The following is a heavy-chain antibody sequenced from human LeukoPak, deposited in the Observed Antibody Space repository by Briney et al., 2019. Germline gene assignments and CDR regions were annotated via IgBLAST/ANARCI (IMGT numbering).Heavy chain of an antibody. J-gene: IGHJ4*02. D-gene: IGHD4/OR15-4a*01. CDR2: ISISSSTI. Sequence: GGSLRLSGAASGFPFSSYSMNWVRQAPGKGLEWVSYISISSSTIYYADSVKGRFTISRDNAKNSLYLQMNSLRAEDTAVYYCARLHGAYPFDYWGQGTLVTVSS. CDR3: ARLHGAYPFDY. CDR1: GFPFSSYS. V-gene: IGHV3-48*01.